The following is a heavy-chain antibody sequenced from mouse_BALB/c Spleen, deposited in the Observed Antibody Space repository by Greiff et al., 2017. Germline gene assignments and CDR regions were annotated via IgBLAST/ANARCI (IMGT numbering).Heavy chain of an antibody. V-gene: IGHV5-6-3*01. D-gene: IGHD1-1*01. CDR2: INSNGGST. CDR3: ARDGGLLRSY. CDR1: GFTFSSYG. Sequence: DVKLVESGGGLVQPGGSLKLSCAASGFTFSSYGMSWVRQTPDKRLELVATINSNGGSTYYPDSVKGRFTISRDNAKNTLYLQMSSLKSEDTAMYYCARDGGLLRSYWGQGTTLTVSS. J-gene: IGHJ2*01.